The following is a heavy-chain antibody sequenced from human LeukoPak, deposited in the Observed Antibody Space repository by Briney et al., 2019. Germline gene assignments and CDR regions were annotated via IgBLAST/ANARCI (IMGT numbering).Heavy chain of an antibody. Sequence: GGSLRLSCAASVFTFSSYWMSWVRQAPRKGLEWVANIKQDGSETYYVDSVKGRFNISRDNVKNSLFLQMNSLRGEDTAVYYCARSGGRGSGWAYWGQGILVTVSS. CDR1: VFTFSSYW. V-gene: IGHV3-7*01. CDR2: IKQDGSET. J-gene: IGHJ4*02. CDR3: ARSGGRGSGWAY. D-gene: IGHD6-25*01.